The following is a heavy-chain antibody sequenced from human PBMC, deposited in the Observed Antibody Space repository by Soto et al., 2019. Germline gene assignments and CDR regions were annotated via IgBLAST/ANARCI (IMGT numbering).Heavy chain of an antibody. CDR1: GFTFSSYW. CDR2: IKQDGTEI. D-gene: IGHD1-26*01. J-gene: IGHJ5*02. CDR3: ASYSGSYFPVGHDR. V-gene: IGHV3-7*01. Sequence: VGSLRLSCVASGFTFSSYWMSWVRQAPGGGLEWVANIKQDGTEIHYVESVKGRFTIFRDNAKKSLYLQVNSLRAEDTAVYFCASYSGSYFPVGHDRWGQGTLVTVSS.